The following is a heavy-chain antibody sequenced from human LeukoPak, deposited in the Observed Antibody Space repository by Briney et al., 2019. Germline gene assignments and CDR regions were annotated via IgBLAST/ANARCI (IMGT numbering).Heavy chain of an antibody. CDR1: GFTSSSYW. CDR2: IKQDGSEK. V-gene: IGHV3-7*01. D-gene: IGHD1-14*01. J-gene: IGHJ4*02. Sequence: GGSLRLSCAASGFTSSSYWMSWVRQAPGKGLEWVANIKQDGSEKYYVDSVKGRFTISRDNAKNSLYLQMNSLRAEDTAVYYCARVTTGRRGYWGQGTLVTVSS. CDR3: ARVTTGRRGY.